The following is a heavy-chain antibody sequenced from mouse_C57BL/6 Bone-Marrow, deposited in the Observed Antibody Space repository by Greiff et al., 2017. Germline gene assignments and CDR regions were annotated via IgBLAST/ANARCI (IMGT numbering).Heavy chain of an antibody. D-gene: IGHD1-1*01. V-gene: IGHV1-55*01. CDR1: GYTFTSYW. CDR3: ARVLRY. Sequence: QVQLQQPGAELVKPGASVKMSCKASGYTFTSYWITWVKQRPGQGLEWIGDIYPGSGSTNYNEKFKSKATLTVYTSSSTAYMQLSSLTSEDSAVYYCARVLRYWGQGTLGTVSA. J-gene: IGHJ3*01. CDR2: IYPGSGST.